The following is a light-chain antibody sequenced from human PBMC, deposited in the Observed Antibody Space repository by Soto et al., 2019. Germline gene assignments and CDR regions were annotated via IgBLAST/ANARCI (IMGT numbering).Light chain of an antibody. Sequence: EIVLTQSPATLSVSPGERVTLSCRASESLSYFLAWYQHKPGQSPRLLIYGVSTRVAGVPSRFSGGGSATHFTLTISRLQSEDCAVYYCQSYNDLPFAFGQGTKLQI. CDR1: ESLSYF. V-gene: IGKV3-15*01. J-gene: IGKJ2*01. CDR2: GVS. CDR3: QSYNDLPFA.